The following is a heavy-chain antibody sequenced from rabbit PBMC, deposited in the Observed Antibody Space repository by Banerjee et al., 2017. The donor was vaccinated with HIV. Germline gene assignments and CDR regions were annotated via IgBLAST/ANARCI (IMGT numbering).Heavy chain of an antibody. V-gene: IGHV1S45*01. CDR1: GFDFSSYYM. CDR2: IATGSSGST. Sequence: QEQLKETGGGLVQPGGSLTLSCKASGFDFSSYYMSWVRQAPGKGLEWIGCIATGSSGSTYYASWAKGRFTISKTSSTTVTLQMTSLTAADTATYFCAGADVDIDYYPYYFNLWGPGT. CDR3: AGADVDIDYYPYYFNL. D-gene: IGHD1-1*01. J-gene: IGHJ4*01.